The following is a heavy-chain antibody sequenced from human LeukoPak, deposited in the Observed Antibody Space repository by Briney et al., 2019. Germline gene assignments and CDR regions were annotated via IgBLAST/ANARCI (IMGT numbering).Heavy chain of an antibody. J-gene: IGHJ3*02. CDR3: ARDRRYSSSHDAFDI. D-gene: IGHD6-13*01. V-gene: IGHV1-3*03. Sequence: ASVKVSCKASGYTFTSYAMHWVRQAPGQRLEWMGWINAGNGNTKYSQEFQGRVTITRDTSASTAYMELSSLRSEDMAVYYCARDRRYSSSHDAFDIWGQGTMVTVSS. CDR1: GYTFTSYA. CDR2: INAGNGNT.